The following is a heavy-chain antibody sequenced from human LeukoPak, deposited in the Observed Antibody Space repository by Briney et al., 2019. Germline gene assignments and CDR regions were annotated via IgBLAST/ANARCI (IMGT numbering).Heavy chain of an antibody. CDR1: GGSISTNRYY. D-gene: IGHD3-10*01. Sequence: SETLSLTCSVSGGSISTNRYYWGWIRQPPGKGLEWIGHIYYSGSSYYNPFLESRVTVSVDTSKNQFSLKVSSVSGADTAVYECVRLQSKQLWFPGVGSFELWGQGTLVTVAS. CDR3: VRLQSKQLWFPGVGSFEL. CDR2: IYYSGSS. J-gene: IGHJ4*02. V-gene: IGHV4-39*01.